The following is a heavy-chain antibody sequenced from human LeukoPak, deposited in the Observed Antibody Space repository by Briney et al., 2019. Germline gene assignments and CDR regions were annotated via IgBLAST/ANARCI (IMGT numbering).Heavy chain of an antibody. D-gene: IGHD2-2*02. J-gene: IGHJ4*02. CDR1: GFTFSNYW. Sequence: GGSLRLSGAASGFTFSNYWMSWVRQAPGKGLEWVANIKEDGGEIYYVGSVRGRFTISRDNAKNSLSLQMNSLRAEDTAVYYCVRYTRRYPFDYWGQGTLVTVSS. CDR3: VRYTRRYPFDY. V-gene: IGHV3-7*04. CDR2: IKEDGGEI.